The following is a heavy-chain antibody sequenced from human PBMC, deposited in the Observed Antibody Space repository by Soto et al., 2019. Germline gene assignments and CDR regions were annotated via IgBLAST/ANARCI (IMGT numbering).Heavy chain of an antibody. CDR2: IYPGDSDT. CDR1: GYSFTSYW. J-gene: IGHJ3*02. Sequence: GESLKISCKGSGYSFTSYWIGWVRQMPGKGLEWMGIIYPGDSDTRYSPSFQGQVTISADKSISTAYLRWSSLKASDTAMYYCARLVERESIVGATVGAFDIWGQGTMVTVSS. D-gene: IGHD1-26*01. V-gene: IGHV5-51*01. CDR3: ARLVERESIVGATVGAFDI.